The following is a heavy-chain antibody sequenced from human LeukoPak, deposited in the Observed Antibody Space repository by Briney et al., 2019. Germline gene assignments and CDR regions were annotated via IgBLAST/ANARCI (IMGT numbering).Heavy chain of an antibody. Sequence: RGASVKVSCKASGGTFSSYAISWVRQAPGQGLEWMGRIIPILGIANYAQKFQGRVTITADKSTSTAYMELSSLRSEDTAVYYCARDPVLGSEGAFDIWGQGTMVTVSS. CDR1: GGTFSSYA. V-gene: IGHV1-69*04. D-gene: IGHD7-27*01. J-gene: IGHJ3*02. CDR2: IIPILGIA. CDR3: ARDPVLGSEGAFDI.